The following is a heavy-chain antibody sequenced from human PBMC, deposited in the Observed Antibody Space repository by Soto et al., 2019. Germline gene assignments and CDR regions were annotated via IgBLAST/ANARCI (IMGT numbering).Heavy chain of an antibody. CDR2: INTNTGNP. CDR1: GYTFTSYS. V-gene: IGHV7-4-1*01. D-gene: IGHD3-3*01. J-gene: IGHJ5*02. CDR3: ARGDITIFGVVIPYSYNWFDP. Sequence: SVKVSCKASGYTFTSYSMNWVRQAPGQGLEWMGWINTNTGNPTYAQGFTGRFVFSLDTSVSTAYLQICSLKAEDTAVYYCARGDITIFGVVIPYSYNWFDPWGQGTLVTVSS.